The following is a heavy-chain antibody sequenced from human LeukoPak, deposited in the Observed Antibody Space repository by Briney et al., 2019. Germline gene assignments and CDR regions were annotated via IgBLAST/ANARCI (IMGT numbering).Heavy chain of an antibody. Sequence: GGSLRLSCAASGFTFSSYSMNWVRRAPGKGLEWVSYISSSSSTIYYADSVKGRFTISRDNAKNSLYLQMNSLRDEDTAVYYCARDRAMGYGYSYGSFDYWGQGTLVTVSS. J-gene: IGHJ4*02. V-gene: IGHV3-48*02. D-gene: IGHD5-18*01. CDR3: ARDRAMGYGYSYGSFDY. CDR2: ISSSSSTI. CDR1: GFTFSSYS.